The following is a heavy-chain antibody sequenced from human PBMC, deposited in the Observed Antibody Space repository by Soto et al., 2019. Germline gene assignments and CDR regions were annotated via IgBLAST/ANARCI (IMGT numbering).Heavy chain of an antibody. CDR3: ARGEYYGSGNYFDY. CDR1: GHSISSGYY. Sequence: KASETLSLTCAVSGHSISSGYYWGWIRQPPGKGLEWIGSFYHSGSTYYNPSLKSRVTISVDTSKNQFPLKLSSVTAADTAVYYCARGEYYGSGNYFDYWGQGTLVTVSS. V-gene: IGHV4-38-2*01. CDR2: FYHSGST. D-gene: IGHD3-10*01. J-gene: IGHJ4*02.